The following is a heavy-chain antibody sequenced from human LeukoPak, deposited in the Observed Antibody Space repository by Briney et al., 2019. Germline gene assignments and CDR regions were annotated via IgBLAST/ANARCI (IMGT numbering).Heavy chain of an antibody. J-gene: IGHJ5*02. Sequence: PGGSLRLSCAASGFTFSFSSYGMNWVRQAPGMGLEWVSTISGGGAEYYYADSVQVRFTISRDNSKDTLYLQMNSLTAEDTAVYYGAKGGDYDILTAYYKAWGQGTLVTVSS. CDR3: AKGGDYDILTAYYKA. CDR1: GFTFSFSSYG. CDR2: ISGGGAEY. D-gene: IGHD3-9*01. V-gene: IGHV3-23*01.